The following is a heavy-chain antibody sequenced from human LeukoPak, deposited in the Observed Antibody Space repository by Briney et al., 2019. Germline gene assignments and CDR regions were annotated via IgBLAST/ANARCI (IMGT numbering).Heavy chain of an antibody. CDR3: ARVGNSWYWDDL. CDR2: IFHGETT. V-gene: IGHV4-38-2*01. D-gene: IGHD6-13*01. J-gene: IGHJ4*02. Sequence: SGTLSLTCAVSEYSLTSAYYWGWNQQFPGKGLEWFGSIFHGETTYYNPSLESRVTISVDPSKNQFSLSLTSVTAADTAVYYCARVGNSWYWDDLWGRGTLVSVFS. CDR1: EYSLTSAYY.